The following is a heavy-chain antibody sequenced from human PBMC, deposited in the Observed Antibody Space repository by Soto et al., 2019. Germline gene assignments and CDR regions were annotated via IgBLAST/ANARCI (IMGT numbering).Heavy chain of an antibody. D-gene: IGHD3-22*01. CDR2: IIPILGTA. CDR3: ARPYDSSDYYGGGMDV. J-gene: IGHJ6*02. Sequence: QMQLVQSGAEVKKPGSSVKVSCKASGGTFNNNAISWVRQAPGQGLEWMGGIIPILGTANYAQKFQGRVTITADESTSTGYMELSSLRSEDTAVYYCARPYDSSDYYGGGMDVWGQGTTVTVSS. V-gene: IGHV1-69*01. CDR1: GGTFNNNA.